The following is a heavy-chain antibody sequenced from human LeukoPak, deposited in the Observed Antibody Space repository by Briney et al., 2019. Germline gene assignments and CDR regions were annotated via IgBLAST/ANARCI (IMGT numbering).Heavy chain of an antibody. V-gene: IGHV4-59*01. CDR3: AGVVIMGDYYYYYMDV. CDR2: IYYSGST. D-gene: IGHD3-3*01. J-gene: IGHJ6*03. CDR1: GGSISSYY. Sequence: SETLSLPCTVSGGSISSYYWSWIRQPPGKGLEWIGYIYYSGSTNYNPSLKSRVTISVDTSKNQFSLKLSSVTAADTAVYYCAGVVIMGDYYYYYMDVWGKGTTVTVSS.